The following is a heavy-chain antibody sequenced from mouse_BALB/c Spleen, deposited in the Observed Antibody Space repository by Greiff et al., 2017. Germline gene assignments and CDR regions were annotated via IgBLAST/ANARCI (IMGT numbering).Heavy chain of an antibody. V-gene: IGHV1S132*01. D-gene: IGHD1-1*01. J-gene: IGHJ2*01. CDR2: IFPGTGTT. CDR1: GYTFTSYW. Sequence: VQLQQSGAELVKPGASVKLSCKTSGYTFTSYWIQWVKQRPGQGLGWIGEIFPGTGTTYYNEKFKGKATLTIDTSSSTAYMQLSSLTSEDSAVYFCARSGTTVGFDYWGQGTTLTVSS. CDR3: ARSGTTVGFDY.